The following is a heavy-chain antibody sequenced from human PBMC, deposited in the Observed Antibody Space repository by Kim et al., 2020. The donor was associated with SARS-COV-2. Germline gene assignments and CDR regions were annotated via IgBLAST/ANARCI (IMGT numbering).Heavy chain of an antibody. J-gene: IGHJ6*02. D-gene: IGHD3-10*01. CDR3: ATAGSGVRGVILRYYYYGMDV. Sequence: ASVKVSCKVSGYTLTELSMHWVRQAPGKGLEWMGGFDPEDGETIYAQKFQGRVTMTEDTSTDTAYMELSSLRSEDTAVYYCATAGSGVRGVILRYYYYGMDVWGQGTTVTVSS. V-gene: IGHV1-24*01. CDR1: GYTLTELS. CDR2: FDPEDGET.